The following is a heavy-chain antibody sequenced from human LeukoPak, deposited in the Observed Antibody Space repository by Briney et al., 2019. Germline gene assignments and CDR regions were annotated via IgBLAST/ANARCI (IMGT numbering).Heavy chain of an antibody. CDR2: IRGSGGNT. CDR1: GFTFSSYA. Sequence: GGSLRLSCAASGFTFSSYAMSWVRQAPGKGLEWVSAIRGSGGNTYYPDSVKGRFTISRDNSKNTLYLQMNSLRAEGTAVYYCAKGWYFDLWGRGTLVTVSS. J-gene: IGHJ2*01. V-gene: IGHV3-23*01. CDR3: AKGWYFDL.